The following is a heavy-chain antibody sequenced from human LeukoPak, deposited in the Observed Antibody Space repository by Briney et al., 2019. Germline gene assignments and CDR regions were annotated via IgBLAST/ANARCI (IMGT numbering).Heavy chain of an antibody. D-gene: IGHD3-22*01. CDR3: ARGGQSYYDSSGLELGFDY. J-gene: IGHJ4*02. Sequence: SETLSLTCTVSGGSISSGGYYWSWIRQHPGKGLEWIGYIYYSGSTYYNPSLKSRVTISVDTSKNQFSLKLSSVTAADTAVYYCARGGQSYYDSSGLELGFDYWGQGTLVTVSS. V-gene: IGHV4-31*03. CDR2: IYYSGST. CDR1: GGSISSGGYY.